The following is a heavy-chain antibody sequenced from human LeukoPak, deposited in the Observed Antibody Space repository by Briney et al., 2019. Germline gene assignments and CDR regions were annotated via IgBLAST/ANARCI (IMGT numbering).Heavy chain of an antibody. CDR3: AKDGNGYCSSTSCYYYFDY. V-gene: IGHV3-30*02. D-gene: IGHD2-2*03. J-gene: IGHJ4*02. Sequence: GGSLRLSCAASGFTFSSYGMHWVRQAPGKGLEWVAFIRYDGSNKYYADSVKGRFTISRDNSKNTLYLQMNSLRAEDTAVYYCAKDGNGYCSSTSCYYYFDYWGQGTLVTVSS. CDR2: IRYDGSNK. CDR1: GFTFSSYG.